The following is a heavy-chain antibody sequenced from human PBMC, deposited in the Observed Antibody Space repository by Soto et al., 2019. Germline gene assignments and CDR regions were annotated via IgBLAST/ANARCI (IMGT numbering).Heavy chain of an antibody. J-gene: IGHJ4*02. CDR3: ARDYYGSGSTRYDY. Sequence: ASVKVSCKASGYTFTSYGISWVRQAPGQGLEWMGWISAYNGNINYAQKLQGRVTMTTDTSTSTAYMELRSLRSDDTAVYYCARDYYGSGSTRYDYWGQGTLVTVSS. CDR1: GYTFTSYG. D-gene: IGHD3-10*01. V-gene: IGHV1-18*01. CDR2: ISAYNGNI.